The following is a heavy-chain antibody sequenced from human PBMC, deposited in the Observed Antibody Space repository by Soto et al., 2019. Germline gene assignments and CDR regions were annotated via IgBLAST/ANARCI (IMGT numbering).Heavy chain of an antibody. CDR2: MYYSGST. Sequence: SSETLSLTCTFPLDSLTGYYWSWILQPLRKGLEWIGHMYYSGSTNYNPSLTSRVTISIHTSKNQFSLSLTSVTPADTAVYYCAREGYYDTSGYPLYNYYGLDVWGQVTTVT. J-gene: IGHJ6*02. D-gene: IGHD3-22*01. CDR1: LDSLTGYY. CDR3: AREGYYDTSGYPLYNYYGLDV. V-gene: IGHV4-59*01.